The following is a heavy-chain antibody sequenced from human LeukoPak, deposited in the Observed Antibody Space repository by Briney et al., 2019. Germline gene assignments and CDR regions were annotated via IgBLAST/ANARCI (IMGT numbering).Heavy chain of an antibody. CDR1: GFTFSSYA. D-gene: IGHD3-10*01. V-gene: IGHV3-23*01. CDR3: AKDVEGSYYGSGSYTLYYFDY. J-gene: IGHJ4*02. Sequence: GGSLRLSCAASGFTFSSYAMSWVRQAPGQGLEWVSVISGSGGSTYYADSVKGRFTISRDNSKNTLYLQMNSLRAEDTAVYYCAKDVEGSYYGSGSYTLYYFDYWGQGTLVTVSS. CDR2: ISGSGGST.